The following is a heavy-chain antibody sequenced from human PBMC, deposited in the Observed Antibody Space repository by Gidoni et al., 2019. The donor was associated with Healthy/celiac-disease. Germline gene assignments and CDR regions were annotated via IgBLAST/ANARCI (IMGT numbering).Heavy chain of an antibody. CDR2: ISSSSSYI. CDR1: GFTFSSYS. V-gene: IGHV3-21*01. J-gene: IGHJ5*02. D-gene: IGHD1-26*01. Sequence: EVQLVESGGGLVKPGGSLRLSCAASGFTFSSYSMNWVRQAPGKGLEWVSSISSSSSYIYYADSVKGRFTISRDNAKNSLYLQMNSLRAEDTAVYYCASRKLGGGYSSWGQGTLVTVSS. CDR3: ASRKLGGGYSS.